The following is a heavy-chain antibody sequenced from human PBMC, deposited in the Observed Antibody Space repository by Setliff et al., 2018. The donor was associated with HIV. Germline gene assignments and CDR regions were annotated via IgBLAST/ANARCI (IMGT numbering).Heavy chain of an antibody. CDR3: ARGYYGSDLQNAMDV. CDR1: GFTFSSYW. J-gene: IGHJ6*02. D-gene: IGHD3-10*01. CDR2: LNTDGSST. V-gene: IGHV3-74*03. Sequence: LRLSCAASGFTFSSYWMHWVRQAPGKGLVWVSRLNTDGSSTKYADSVKGRFTISRDNAKNTLYLQMDSLRGEDTAVYYCARGYYGSDLQNAMDVWGQGTTVTAP.